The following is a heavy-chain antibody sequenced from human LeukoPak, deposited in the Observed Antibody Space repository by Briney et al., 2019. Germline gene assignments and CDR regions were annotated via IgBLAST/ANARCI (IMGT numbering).Heavy chain of an antibody. CDR1: GFTFSSYW. J-gene: IGHJ3*02. CDR3: ARDREKYQLLDAFDI. V-gene: IGHV3-7*01. Sequence: GGSLRLPCAASGFTFSSYWMSWVRQAPGKGLEWVANIKQDGSEKYYVDSVKGRFTISRDNAKNSLYLQMNSLRAEDTAVYYCARDREKYQLLDAFDIWGQGTMVTVSS. CDR2: IKQDGSEK. D-gene: IGHD2-2*01.